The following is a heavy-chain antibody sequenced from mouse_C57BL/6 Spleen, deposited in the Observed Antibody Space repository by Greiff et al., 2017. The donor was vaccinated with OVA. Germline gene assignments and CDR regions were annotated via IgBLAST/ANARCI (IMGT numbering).Heavy chain of an antibody. V-gene: IGHV1-69*01. Sequence: QFQLQQPGAELVMPGASVKLSCKASGYTFTSYWMHWVKQRPGQGLEWIGEIDPSDSYTNYNQKFKGKSTLTVDKSSSTAYMQLSSLTSEDSAVYYCAIGSSPAYWGQGTLVTVSA. CDR3: AIGSSPAY. D-gene: IGHD1-1*01. J-gene: IGHJ3*01. CDR2: IDPSDSYT. CDR1: GYTFTSYW.